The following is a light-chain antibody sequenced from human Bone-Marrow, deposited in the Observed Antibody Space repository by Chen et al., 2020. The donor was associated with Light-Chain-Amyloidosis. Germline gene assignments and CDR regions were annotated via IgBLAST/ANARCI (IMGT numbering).Light chain of an antibody. Sequence: SYVLTQSSSVSVAPGQTAPIACGGNNIGSTSVNWYQQTPGQAPLLVVYDDSDRPSGIPERLSGSNSGNTATLTISRVEAGDEADYYCQVWDRSSDRPVFGGGTKLTVL. V-gene: IGLV3-21*02. CDR1: NIGSTS. J-gene: IGLJ3*02. CDR2: DDS. CDR3: QVWDRSSDRPV.